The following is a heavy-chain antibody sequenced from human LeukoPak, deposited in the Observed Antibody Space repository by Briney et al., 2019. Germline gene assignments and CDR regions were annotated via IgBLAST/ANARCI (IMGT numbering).Heavy chain of an antibody. CDR3: TTRGGSFSIFDY. V-gene: IGHV3-23*01. CDR2: ISGSGGNT. J-gene: IGHJ4*02. D-gene: IGHD1-26*01. CDR1: GFTFSSYA. Sequence: GGPLRLSCAASGFTFSSYAMSWVRQAPGKGLEWVSSISGSGGNTYYADSVKGRFTISRDNSRNTLYLQMNSLKTEDTAVYYCTTRGGSFSIFDYWGQGTLVTVSS.